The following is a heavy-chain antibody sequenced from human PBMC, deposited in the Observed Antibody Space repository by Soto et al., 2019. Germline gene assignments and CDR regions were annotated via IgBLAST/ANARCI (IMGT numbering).Heavy chain of an antibody. Sequence: SGPTLVNPTQTLTLTCTFSGFSLSTSGVGVGWIRQPPGKALEWLALIYWDDDKRYSPSLKSRLTITKDTSKNQVVLTMTNMDPVDTATYYCAHSGIVLVPAARFWNWFDPWGQGTLVTVSS. J-gene: IGHJ5*02. V-gene: IGHV2-5*02. CDR1: GFSLSTSGVG. D-gene: IGHD2-2*01. CDR3: AHSGIVLVPAARFWNWFDP. CDR2: IYWDDDK.